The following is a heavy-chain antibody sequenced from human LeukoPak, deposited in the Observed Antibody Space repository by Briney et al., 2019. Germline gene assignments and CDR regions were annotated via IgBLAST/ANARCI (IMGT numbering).Heavy chain of an antibody. CDR2: ISISGGNK. D-gene: IGHD3-16*02. Sequence: AGSLTRTCAASRFTFNSYAMTWLRHAPGKGLEWVTAISISGGNKEQTDPVRGRFTIHRDNSKNEVYLLTDSLRVEDPAVEYWAKGWGTFGGVLGPLGYWGQGTLVTVSS. V-gene: IGHV3-23*01. CDR3: AKGWGTFGGVLGPLGY. CDR1: RFTFNSYA. J-gene: IGHJ4*02.